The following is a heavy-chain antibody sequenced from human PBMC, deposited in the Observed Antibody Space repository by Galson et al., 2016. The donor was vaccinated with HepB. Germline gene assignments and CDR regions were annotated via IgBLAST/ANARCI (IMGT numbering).Heavy chain of an antibody. V-gene: IGHV4-34*01. J-gene: IGHJ6*02. CDR1: SASLNGYY. CDR2: INHRGSA. CDR3: ARGQTPPRPTAIRGRRFYYHGMDV. D-gene: IGHD2-2*02. Sequence: ETLSLTCAVYSASLNGYYWTWIRQPPGKGLEWIGEINHRGSADYNPSLVGPVRIAEDKSKNQFSLTLNSVTAADAGVYYCARGQTPPRPTAIRGRRFYYHGMDVWGQGITVTVS.